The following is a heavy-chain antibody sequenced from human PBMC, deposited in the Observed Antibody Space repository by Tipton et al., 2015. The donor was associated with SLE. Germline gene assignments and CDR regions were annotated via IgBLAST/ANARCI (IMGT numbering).Heavy chain of an antibody. CDR2: IYPGDSDT. J-gene: IGHJ4*02. Sequence: QLVQSGPEVKKPGESLKISCKGSGYSFTSYWIGWVRQMPGKGLEWMGIIYPGDSDTRYSPSFQGQVTISADKSISTAYLQWSSLKASDTAMYYCARAGDRRDGYNFALTYWGQGTLVTVSS. V-gene: IGHV5-51*03. CDR3: ARAGDRRDGYNFALTY. CDR1: GYSFTSYW. D-gene: IGHD5-24*01.